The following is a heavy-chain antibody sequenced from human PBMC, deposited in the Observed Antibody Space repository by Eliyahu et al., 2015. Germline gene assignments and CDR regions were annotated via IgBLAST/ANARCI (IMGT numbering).Heavy chain of an antibody. Sequence: EVQLVESGGGLVQPGGSLRLSCAASGFIFNSYAMTWVRQXPGKGLEWVSTXSGSGGKTYYADSGKGRFTISRDNSENTVSLQMNSLRAEDTAVYHCAKGSTVWFHRFESWGQGTLVTVSS. CDR3: AKGSTVWFHRFES. D-gene: IGHD6-19*01. V-gene: IGHV3-23*04. CDR1: GFIFNSYA. CDR2: XSGSGGKT. J-gene: IGHJ4*02.